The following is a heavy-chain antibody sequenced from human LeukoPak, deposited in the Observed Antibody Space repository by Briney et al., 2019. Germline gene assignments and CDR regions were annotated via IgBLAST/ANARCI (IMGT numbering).Heavy chain of an antibody. CDR2: IKQDGSEK. Sequence: LGGSLRLSCAASGLSFSTFAMSWVRQAPGKGLEWVANIKQDGSEKYYVDSVKGRFTISRDNAKNSLYLQMNSLRAEDTAVYYCARRRCSSTSCFFDYWGQGTLVTVSS. J-gene: IGHJ4*02. CDR3: ARRRCSSTSCFFDY. CDR1: GLSFSTFA. D-gene: IGHD2-2*01. V-gene: IGHV3-7*01.